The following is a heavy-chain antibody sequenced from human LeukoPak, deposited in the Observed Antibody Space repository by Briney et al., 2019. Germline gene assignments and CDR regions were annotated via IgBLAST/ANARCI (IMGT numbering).Heavy chain of an antibody. D-gene: IGHD3-10*01. CDR3: ARVGSGSYYGWFDP. Sequence: PSETLSLTCTVSGGSISSGGYYWSWIRQPPGKGLEWIGYIYHSGSTYYNPSLKSRVTISVDRSKNQFSLKLSSVTAADTAVYYCARVGSGSYYGWFDPWGQGTLVTVAS. J-gene: IGHJ5*02. CDR1: GGSISSGGYY. V-gene: IGHV4-30-2*01. CDR2: IYHSGST.